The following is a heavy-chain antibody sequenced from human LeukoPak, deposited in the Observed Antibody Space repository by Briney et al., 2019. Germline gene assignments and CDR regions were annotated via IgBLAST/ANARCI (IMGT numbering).Heavy chain of an antibody. Sequence: SETLSLTCTVSGVSVSSGSYYWSWLRQPPGKGLEWIGYIYYSGSTNYNPSRKSRVTISVDTSKNQFSLKLSSVTAADTAVYYCARDPIVGATTWGQGTLVTVSS. CDR1: GVSVSSGSYY. D-gene: IGHD1-26*01. CDR2: IYYSGST. CDR3: ARDPIVGATT. V-gene: IGHV4-61*01. J-gene: IGHJ4*02.